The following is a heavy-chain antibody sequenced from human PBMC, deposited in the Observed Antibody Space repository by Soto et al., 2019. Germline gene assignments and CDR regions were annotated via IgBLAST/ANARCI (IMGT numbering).Heavy chain of an antibody. CDR3: ARFNDCGDYALDP. Sequence: SETLSLTCTVSGGSISSGGYYWSWIRQHPGKGLEGIGHIYYSGSTYYNPSLKSRVTISVDTSKNQFSLKLSSVTAADTAVYYCARFNDCGDYALDPWGQGTLVTVSS. J-gene: IGHJ5*02. CDR1: GGSISSGGYY. D-gene: IGHD4-17*01. V-gene: IGHV4-31*03. CDR2: IYYSGST.